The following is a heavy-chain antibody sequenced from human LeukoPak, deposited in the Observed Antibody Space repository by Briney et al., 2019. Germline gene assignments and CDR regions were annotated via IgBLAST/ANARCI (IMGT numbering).Heavy chain of an antibody. CDR3: ARLGGYSTGWYIQY. D-gene: IGHD6-19*01. V-gene: IGHV5-51*01. CDR2: VYPGTSDS. Sequence: GESLKISCKGFGYTFTTNWIAWVRQMPGKGLEWMGVVYPGTSDSRYGPSFQSQVTISADNSLSAAYLQWSSLKASDSAMYYCARLGGYSTGWYIQYWGQGTLVTVSS. J-gene: IGHJ4*02. CDR1: GYTFTTNW.